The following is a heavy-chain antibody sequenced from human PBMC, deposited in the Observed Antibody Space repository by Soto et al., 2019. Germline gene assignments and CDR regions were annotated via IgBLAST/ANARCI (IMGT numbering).Heavy chain of an antibody. J-gene: IGHJ6*02. CDR1: GFTFSSYG. CDR3: AKDLLRPGRAYGMDV. Sequence: QVQLVESGGGVVQPGRSLRLSCAASGFTFSSYGMHWVRQAPGKGLEWVAVISYDGSNKYYADSVKGRFTISRDNSKNTLYLQMSSRRVGDTAVYYCAKDLLRPGRAYGMDVWGQGTTVTVSS. V-gene: IGHV3-30*18. CDR2: ISYDGSNK.